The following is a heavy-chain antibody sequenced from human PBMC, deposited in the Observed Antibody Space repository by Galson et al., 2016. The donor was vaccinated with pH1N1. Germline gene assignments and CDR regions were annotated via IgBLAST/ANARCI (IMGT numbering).Heavy chain of an antibody. Sequence: TLSLTCTVSGASISSGGYYWTWIRQHPGKGLEWIGYIYYSGSTYYNPSLKSRVTISVDTSKNQFSLKLSSVTAADTAVYYCANCIAAAGTFYFDYWGQGTLVTVSS. CDR3: ANCIAAAGTFYFDY. CDR1: GASISSGGYY. J-gene: IGHJ4*02. CDR2: IYYSGST. V-gene: IGHV4-31*03. D-gene: IGHD6-13*01.